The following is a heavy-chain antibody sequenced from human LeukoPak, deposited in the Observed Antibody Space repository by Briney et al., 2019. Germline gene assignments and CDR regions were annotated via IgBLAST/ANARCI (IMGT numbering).Heavy chain of an antibody. D-gene: IGHD1-26*01. Sequence: GGSLRLSCAASGFTFSDHFLDWVRQAPGKGLEWVGRTRNKVNSYITEYAASVKGRFIISRDDSKNSLYLQMSSLKTDDTAMYYCASIRGTFGYWGQGTLVTVSS. CDR1: GFTFSDHF. J-gene: IGHJ4*02. CDR2: TRNKVNSYIT. V-gene: IGHV3-72*01. CDR3: ASIRGTFGY.